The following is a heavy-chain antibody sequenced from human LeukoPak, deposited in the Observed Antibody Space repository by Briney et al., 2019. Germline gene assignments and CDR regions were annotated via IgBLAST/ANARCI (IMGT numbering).Heavy chain of an antibody. CDR1: RFTFSSYG. J-gene: IGHJ4*01. V-gene: IGHV3-30*02. Sequence: GGSLRLSCAAPRFTFSSYGMHWVRQAPGKGLEWVAYIQYDGSNEQYADSVKGRFTISRDNTKNSLFLQMNSLRAEDAAFYYCAKLLRDVTIYDFWGHGTLVTVSS. D-gene: IGHD5-24*01. CDR2: IQYDGSNE. CDR3: AKLLRDVTIYDF.